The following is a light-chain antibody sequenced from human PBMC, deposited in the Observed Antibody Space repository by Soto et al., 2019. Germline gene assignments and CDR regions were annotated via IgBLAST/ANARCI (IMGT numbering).Light chain of an antibody. CDR2: EVS. V-gene: IGLV2-14*01. J-gene: IGLJ1*01. CDR3: SSYTSSTTYV. CDR1: SSDVGGYNY. Sequence: QSLLTEAACVSGSPGQSITISCTGTSSDVGGYNYVSWYQQHPGKAPKLMICEVSNRPSGVSDRFSGSKSGNTASLTISGLQAEDEADYYCSSYTSSTTYVSGPGTKVTVL.